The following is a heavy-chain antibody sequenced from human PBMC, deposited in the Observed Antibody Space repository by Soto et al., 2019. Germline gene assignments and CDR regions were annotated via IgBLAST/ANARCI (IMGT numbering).Heavy chain of an antibody. V-gene: IGHV3-23*01. J-gene: IGHJ6*02. CDR1: GFTFSSFA. D-gene: IGHD1-26*01. CDR3: AKDLPSGTSDPTYYYGLDV. CDR2: ISGSGGTT. Sequence: VQLLESGGRLVQPGGSLRLSCVASGFTFSSFAMSWVRQAPGKGLEWVSGISGSGGTTYNADSVKGRLTISRDNSTNTLYLLLNSLRVEDTAVYYCAKDLPSGTSDPTYYYGLDVWGQGTTVTVSS.